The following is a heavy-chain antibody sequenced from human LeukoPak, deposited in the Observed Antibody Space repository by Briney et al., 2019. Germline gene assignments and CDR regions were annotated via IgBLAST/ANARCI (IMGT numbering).Heavy chain of an antibody. CDR3: ARRVGHTFDY. CDR1: GFTFSNYG. V-gene: IGHV3-23*01. J-gene: IGHJ4*02. Sequence: GGSLRLSCAVSGFTFSNYGMSWVRRAPGTGLEWVSSISGSDGSTSHADSVKGRFTISRDNSKNTLYLQMNSLRVEDTAVYYCARRVGHTFDYGGQGALVTVSS. CDR2: ISGSDGST. D-gene: IGHD1-26*01.